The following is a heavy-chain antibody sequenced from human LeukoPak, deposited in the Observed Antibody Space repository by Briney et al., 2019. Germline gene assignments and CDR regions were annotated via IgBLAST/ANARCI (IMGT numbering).Heavy chain of an antibody. CDR2: ISYDGYNK. V-gene: IGHV3-30*07. CDR3: ARGPISGIYGY. D-gene: IGHD3-10*01. J-gene: IGHJ4*02. CDR1: GFTFSGYA. Sequence: GTSLRLSCAASGFTFSGYAAHWVRQAPGKGLQWVAAISYDGYNKYYADSLKGRFTISRENSKNTLWLQMNSLRAEDTALYYCARGPISGIYGYWGQGTLVTASS.